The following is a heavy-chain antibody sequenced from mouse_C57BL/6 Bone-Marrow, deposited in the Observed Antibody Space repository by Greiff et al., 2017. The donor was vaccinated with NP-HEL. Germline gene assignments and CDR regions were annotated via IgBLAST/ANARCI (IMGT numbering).Heavy chain of an antibody. CDR3: ASLYDYDVGY. V-gene: IGHV1-69*01. CDR2: IDPSDSYT. Sequence: QVQLQQPGAELVMPGASVKLSCKASGYTFTSYWMHWVKQRPGQGLEWIGEIDPSDSYTNYTQKFKGKATLTVDKSSSTAYMQLSSLTSEDSAVYYCASLYDYDVGYWGQGTTLTVSS. CDR1: GYTFTSYW. D-gene: IGHD2-4*01. J-gene: IGHJ2*01.